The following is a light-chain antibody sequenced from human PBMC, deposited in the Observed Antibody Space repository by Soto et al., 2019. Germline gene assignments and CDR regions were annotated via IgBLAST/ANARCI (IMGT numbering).Light chain of an antibody. CDR2: DAS. V-gene: IGKV1-39*01. J-gene: IGKJ2*01. CDR1: QTISTY. CDR3: QQSESTPYT. Sequence: DIQMTQSPSSLSASVGDRVTITCRASQTISTYLNWYQQKPGKAPRLLIYDASSLLSGVPSRFSGSGSGTDFTLTIASPQPEEFSTYYCQQSESTPYTFGQGTKVEI.